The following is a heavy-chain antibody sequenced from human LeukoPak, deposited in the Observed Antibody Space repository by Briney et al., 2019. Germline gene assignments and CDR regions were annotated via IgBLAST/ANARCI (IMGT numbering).Heavy chain of an antibody. CDR1: GSTFSSYA. CDR2: ISGSGGST. CDR3: ARDFADTIVVVTALNWFDP. V-gene: IGHV3-23*01. D-gene: IGHD2-21*02. J-gene: IGHJ5*02. Sequence: GGSLRLSCAASGSTFSSYAMSWVRQAPGKGLEWVSAISGSGGSTYYADSVKGRFTISRDNSKNTLYLQMNSLRAEDTAVYYCARDFADTIVVVTALNWFDPWGQGTLVTVSS.